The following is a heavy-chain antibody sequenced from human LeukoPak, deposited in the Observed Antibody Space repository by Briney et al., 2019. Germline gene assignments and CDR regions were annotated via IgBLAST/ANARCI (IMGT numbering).Heavy chain of an antibody. CDR2: IYYSGTI. CDR3: ARGSGGGGDAFDI. V-gene: IGHV4-59*01. Sequence: SSETLSLTCTVSGDSLRSYYWSWVRQPPGKGLEWIGYIYYSGTINYNPSLKSRVIISVDTSKNQFSLKLNSLTAADTAVYYCARGSGGGGDAFDIWGQGTMVTVSS. D-gene: IGHD3-16*01. CDR1: GDSLRSYY. J-gene: IGHJ3*02.